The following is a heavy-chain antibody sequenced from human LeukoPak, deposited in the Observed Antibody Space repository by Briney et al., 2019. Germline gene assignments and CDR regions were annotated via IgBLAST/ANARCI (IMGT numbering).Heavy chain of an antibody. CDR3: ARGLVRGVIIQNYGMDV. CDR2: ISSSSSYI. V-gene: IGHV3-21*01. CDR1: GFTFSNYG. D-gene: IGHD3-10*01. J-gene: IGHJ6*02. Sequence: PGRSLRLSCAASGFTFSNYGMHWVRQAPGKGLEWVSSISSSSSYIYYADSVKGRFTISRDNAKNSLYLQMNSLRAEDTAVYYCARGLVRGVIIQNYGMDVWGQGTTVTVSS.